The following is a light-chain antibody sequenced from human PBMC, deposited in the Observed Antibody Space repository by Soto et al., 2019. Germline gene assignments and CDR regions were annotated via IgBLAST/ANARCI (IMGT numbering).Light chain of an antibody. CDR2: DVT. CDR1: SSDVGGYSY. V-gene: IGLV2-11*01. CDR3: CSYTGGYSYV. J-gene: IGLJ1*01. Sequence: QSALTQPHSVSGSPGQSVTISCTGTSSDVGGYSYVSWYQQHPGKAPELIIYDVTERPSGVPDRFSGSKSGNTASLTISGLQAEDEADYYCCSYTGGYSYVFGIGTKVTGL.